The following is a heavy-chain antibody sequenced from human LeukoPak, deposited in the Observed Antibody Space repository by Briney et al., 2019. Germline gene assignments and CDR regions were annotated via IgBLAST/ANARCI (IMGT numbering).Heavy chain of an antibody. V-gene: IGHV1-24*01. Sequence: ASVKVSCKVSGYTLTELSMYWVRQAPGKGLEWMGGFDPEDGETIYAQKFQGRVTMTEDTSTDTAYMQLSSLRSEDTAVYYCATGQGGSGWYFDLWGRGTLVTVSS. CDR1: GYTLTELS. J-gene: IGHJ2*01. D-gene: IGHD2-15*01. CDR2: FDPEDGET. CDR3: ATGQGGSGWYFDL.